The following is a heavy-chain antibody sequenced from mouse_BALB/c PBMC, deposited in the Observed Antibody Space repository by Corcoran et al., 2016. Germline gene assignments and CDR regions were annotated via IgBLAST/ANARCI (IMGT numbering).Heavy chain of an antibody. V-gene: IGHV9-4*02. CDR3: AYYGNYCAMDY. D-gene: IGHD2-1*01. CDR1: GYIFTTAG. Sequence: QIQLVQSGPELKKPGETVRISCKASGYIFTTAGMQWVQKMQGKGLEWIGWINTHSGVPKYAENFKGRFAFSLENSASTAYLQISNLKNEDTATYFCAYYGNYCAMDYLGQGTSVTVSS. J-gene: IGHJ4*01. CDR2: INTHSGVP.